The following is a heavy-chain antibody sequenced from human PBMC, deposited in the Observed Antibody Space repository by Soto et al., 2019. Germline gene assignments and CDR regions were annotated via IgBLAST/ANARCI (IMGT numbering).Heavy chain of an antibody. D-gene: IGHD3-22*01. CDR2: IYYSGST. J-gene: IGHJ4*02. CDR3: ARVRTMIVVDGFDY. V-gene: IGHV4-30-4*01. CDR1: GGSISRGDYY. Sequence: HSETLSLTCTVSGGSISRGDYYWSWIRQPPVKGLEWIGYIYYSGSTYYNPSLKSRVTISVDTSKNQFSLKLSSVTAADTVVYYCARVRTMIVVDGFDYWGQGTLVTVSS.